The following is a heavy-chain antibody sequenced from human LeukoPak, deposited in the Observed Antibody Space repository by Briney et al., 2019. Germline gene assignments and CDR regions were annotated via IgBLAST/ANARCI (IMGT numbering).Heavy chain of an antibody. CDR3: ARDNNCDY. CDR2: ISYDGGNE. D-gene: IGHD5-24*01. J-gene: IGHJ4*02. CDR1: GFTFPHYA. V-gene: IGHV3-30-3*01. Sequence: RSGGSLRLSCAASGFTFPHYAMHWVRQAPGKGLEWVAVISYDGGNEYYADSVKGRFTISRDDSKNTLFLQMNSLRAEDTAVYYCARDNNCDYWGQGTLVTVSS.